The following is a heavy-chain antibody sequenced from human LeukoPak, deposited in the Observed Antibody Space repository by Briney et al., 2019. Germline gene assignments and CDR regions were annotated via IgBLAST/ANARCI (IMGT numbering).Heavy chain of an antibody. V-gene: IGHV3-23*01. CDR1: GFTFSSCA. D-gene: IGHD5-24*01. Sequence: PGGSLRLSCAASGFTFSSCAMSWVRQAPGKGLEWVSAISGSGGSTYYADSVKGRFTISRDNSKNTLYLQMNSLRAEDTAVYYCARGGERWLFVDYWGQGTLVTVSS. CDR3: ARGGERWLFVDY. J-gene: IGHJ4*02. CDR2: ISGSGGST.